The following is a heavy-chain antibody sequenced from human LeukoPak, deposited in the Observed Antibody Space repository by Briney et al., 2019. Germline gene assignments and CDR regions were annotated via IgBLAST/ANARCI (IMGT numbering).Heavy chain of an antibody. CDR1: GGSISSYY. Sequence: SETLSLSCIVSGGSISSYYWSWIRQPTGKGLEWIGYIYYSGSTNYNPSLKSRVTISVDTSKNQFSLKLSSVTAADTAVYYCVGGSGARNWFDPWGQGTLVTVSP. D-gene: IGHD6-19*01. V-gene: IGHV4-59*01. J-gene: IGHJ5*02. CDR3: VGGSGARNWFDP. CDR2: IYYSGST.